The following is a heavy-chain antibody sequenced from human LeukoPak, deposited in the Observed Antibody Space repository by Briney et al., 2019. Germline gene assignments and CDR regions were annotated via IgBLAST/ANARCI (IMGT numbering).Heavy chain of an antibody. CDR2: MQSTGNS. Sequence: NPSETLSLTCTVSGGSISTYHWNWIRKSPGKGLEWIGYMQSTGNSNYNPSLKSRVTMSVDMSRNQIVLNLSSVTAADTAVYFCAXDKQHSYGRYFDHWGQGTLVTVSS. V-gene: IGHV4-59*01. D-gene: IGHD5-18*01. CDR3: AXDKQHSYGRYFDH. J-gene: IGHJ4*02. CDR1: GGSISTYH.